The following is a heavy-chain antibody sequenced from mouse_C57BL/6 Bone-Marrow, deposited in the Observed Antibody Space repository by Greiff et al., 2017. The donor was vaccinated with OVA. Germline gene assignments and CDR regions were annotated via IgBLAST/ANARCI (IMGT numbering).Heavy chain of an antibody. Sequence: VQLQQSGAELMKPGASVKLSCKATGYTFTGYWIEWVKQRPGHGLEWIGEILPGSGSTNYNAKFKGKATFTADTSSNTAYMQLSSLTTEDSASYYGASVMDDWGQGTSVTVSS. V-gene: IGHV1-9*01. CDR2: ILPGSGST. J-gene: IGHJ4*01. CDR3: ASVMDD. CDR1: GYTFTGYW.